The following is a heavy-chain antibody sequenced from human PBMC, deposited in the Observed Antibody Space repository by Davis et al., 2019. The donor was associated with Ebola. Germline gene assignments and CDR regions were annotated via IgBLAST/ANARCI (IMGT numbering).Heavy chain of an antibody. CDR2: IKSKTDGGTT. CDR3: AKARYSSGWYTWFDP. Sequence: PGGSLRLSCAASGFTFTNAWMSWVRQAPGKGLEWVGRIKSKTDGGTTDYAAPVKGRFTISRDDSKNTLYLQMNSLKTEDTAVYYCAKARYSSGWYTWFDPWGQGTLVTVSS. J-gene: IGHJ5*02. D-gene: IGHD6-19*01. CDR1: GFTFTNAW. V-gene: IGHV3-15*01.